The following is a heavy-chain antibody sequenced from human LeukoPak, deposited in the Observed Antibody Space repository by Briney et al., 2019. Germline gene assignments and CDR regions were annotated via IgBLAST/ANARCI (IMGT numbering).Heavy chain of an antibody. J-gene: IGHJ3*02. D-gene: IGHD1-26*01. CDR1: GGSFSGYY. CDR3: ARGWEVMTAFDI. V-gene: IGHV4-34*01. CDR2: INHSGST. Sequence: SETLSLTCAVYGGSFSGYYWSWIRQPPGQGLELIGEINHSGSTNYNPSLKTRVTISVDTSKNQFSLKLSSLTAADTAAYYCARGWEVMTAFDIWGQGTMVTVSS.